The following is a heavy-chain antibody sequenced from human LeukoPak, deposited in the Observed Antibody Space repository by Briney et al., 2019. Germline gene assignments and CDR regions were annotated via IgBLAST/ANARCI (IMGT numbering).Heavy chain of an antibody. CDR3: ARHGPSRYYYDSGDGDNWFDP. CDR2: IYYSGST. CDR1: GGSISSYY. Sequence: SETLSLTCTVSGGSISSYYWSWIRQPPGKGLEWIGYIYYSGSTNYNPSLKSRVTISVDTSKNQFSLKLSSVTAADTAVYYCARHGPSRYYYDSGDGDNWFDPWGQGTLVTVSS. D-gene: IGHD3-22*01. J-gene: IGHJ5*02. V-gene: IGHV4-59*08.